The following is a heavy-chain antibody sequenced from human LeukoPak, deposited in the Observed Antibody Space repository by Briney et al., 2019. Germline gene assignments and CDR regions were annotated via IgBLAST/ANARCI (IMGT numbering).Heavy chain of an antibody. D-gene: IGHD1-7*01. CDR1: GFTFSSYA. CDR3: AKGGTMGTFIHGYFDY. J-gene: IGHJ4*02. Sequence: GGSLRLSCAASGFTFSSYAMSWVRQAPGKGLEWVAIIWYGGSNKYYADSVKGRFTISRDNSKNTLYLQMNSLRAEDTAVYYCAKGGTMGTFIHGYFDYWGQGALVTVSS. CDR2: IWYGGSNK. V-gene: IGHV3-30*02.